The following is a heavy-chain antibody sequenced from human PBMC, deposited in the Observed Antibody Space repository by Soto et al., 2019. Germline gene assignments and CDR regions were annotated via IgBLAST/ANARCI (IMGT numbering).Heavy chain of an antibody. V-gene: IGHV1-3*01. CDR2: INAGNGNT. J-gene: IGHJ4*02. CDR1: GYTFTSYA. CDR3: ARGSSGWYEDY. Sequence: QVQLVQSGAEVKKPGASVKVSCKASGYTFTSYAMHLVRQAPGQRLDWMGWINAGNGNTKYSQKFQGRVTITRTTSASTAYRELSSLRSEDTAVYCCARGSSGWYEDYWGQGTLVTVSS. D-gene: IGHD6-19*01.